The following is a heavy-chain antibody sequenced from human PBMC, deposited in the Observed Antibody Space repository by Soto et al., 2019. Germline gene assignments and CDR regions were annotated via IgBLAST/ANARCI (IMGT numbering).Heavy chain of an antibody. D-gene: IGHD6-6*01. CDR2: IIPIFGTA. J-gene: IGHJ5*02. CDR3: ARESLIAARHEGNWFDP. V-gene: IGHV1-69*06. Sequence: SVKASCKASGGTFSSYAISWVRQAPGQGPEWMGGIIPIFGTANYAQKFQGRVTITADKSTSTAYMELSSLRSEDTAVYYCARESLIAARHEGNWFDPWGQGTLVTVSS. CDR1: GGTFSSYA.